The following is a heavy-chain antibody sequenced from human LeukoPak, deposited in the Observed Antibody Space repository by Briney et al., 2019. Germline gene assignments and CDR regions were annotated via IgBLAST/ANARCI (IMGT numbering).Heavy chain of an antibody. D-gene: IGHD1-26*01. CDR2: IIPIFGTA. CDR3: ARVGATTSVGYYYGMDV. J-gene: IGHJ6*02. CDR1: GGTFSSYA. V-gene: IGHV1-69*13. Sequence: ASVKVSCKASGGTFSSYAISWVRQAPGQGLEWMGGIIPIFGTANYAQKFQGRVTITADESTSTAYMELSSLRSEDTAVYYCARVGATTSVGYYYGMDVWGQGTTVTVSS.